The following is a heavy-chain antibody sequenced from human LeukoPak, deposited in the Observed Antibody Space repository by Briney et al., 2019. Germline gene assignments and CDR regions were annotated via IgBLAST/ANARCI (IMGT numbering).Heavy chain of an antibody. J-gene: IGHJ4*02. CDR3: ARGRRDGYNLRNFDY. CDR1: GGSFSGYY. CDR2: INHSGST. Sequence: PSETLSLTCAVYGGSFSGYYWSWIRQPPGKGLEWIGEINHSGSTNYNPSLKSRVTISLDTSKKQSSLKLSSVTAADTAVYYCARGRRDGYNLRNFDYWGQGTLVTVSS. D-gene: IGHD5-24*01. V-gene: IGHV4-34*01.